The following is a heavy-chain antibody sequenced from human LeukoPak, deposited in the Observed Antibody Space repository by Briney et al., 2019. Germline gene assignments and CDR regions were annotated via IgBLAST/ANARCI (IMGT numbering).Heavy chain of an antibody. CDR1: GGSFSGYY. J-gene: IGHJ4*02. CDR3: ARGRGYSSGWYGY. CDR2: INHSGST. D-gene: IGHD6-19*01. Sequence: SETLSLTCAVYGGSFSGYYWSWIRQPPGKGLEWIGEINHSGSTNYNPSLESRVTISVDTSKNQFSLKLSSVTAADTAVYYCARGRGYSSGWYGYWGQGTLVTVSS. V-gene: IGHV4-34*01.